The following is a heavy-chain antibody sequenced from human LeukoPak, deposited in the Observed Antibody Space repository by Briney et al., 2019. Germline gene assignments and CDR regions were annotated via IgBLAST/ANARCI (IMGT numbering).Heavy chain of an antibody. CDR2: ISSSGSTI. CDR1: GXTFSSYE. D-gene: IGHD7-27*01. CDR3: ARGLGIDAFDI. Sequence: PGGSLRLSCAASGXTFSSYEMNWVRQAPGKGLEWVSYISSSGSTIYYADSVKGRFTISRDNAKNSLYLQMNSLRAEDTAVYYRARGLGIDAFDIWGQGTIVTVSS. J-gene: IGHJ3*02. V-gene: IGHV3-48*03.